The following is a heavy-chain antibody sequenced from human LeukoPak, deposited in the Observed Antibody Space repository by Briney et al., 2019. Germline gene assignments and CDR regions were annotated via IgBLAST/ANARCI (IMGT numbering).Heavy chain of an antibody. CDR3: ASLRVPGDFDY. CDR1: GGSIGSGSYY. J-gene: IGHJ4*02. V-gene: IGHV4-39*07. D-gene: IGHD3-16*01. CDR2: IYHSGNT. Sequence: PSQTLSLTCTVSGGSIGSGSYYWSWIRQPPGKGLEWIGNIYHSGNTYYNSSLKSRVTISVDTSKNQFSLRLTSVTAADTAVYYCASLRVPGDFDYWGQGTLVTVSS.